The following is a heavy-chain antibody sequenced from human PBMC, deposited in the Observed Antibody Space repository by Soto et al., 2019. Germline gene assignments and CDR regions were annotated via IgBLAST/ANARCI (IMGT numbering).Heavy chain of an antibody. J-gene: IGHJ6*02. CDR2: IYYSGST. CDR3: ARDQFGCSYGYYYYYGMDV. CDR1: GGSISSYY. V-gene: IGHV4-59*01. Sequence: SETLSLTCTVSGGSISSYYWSWIRQPPGKGLEWIGYIYYSGSTNYNPSLKSRVTISVDTSKNQFSLKLSSVTAADTAVYYCARDQFGCSYGYYYYYGMDVWGQGTTVTVSS. D-gene: IGHD5-18*01.